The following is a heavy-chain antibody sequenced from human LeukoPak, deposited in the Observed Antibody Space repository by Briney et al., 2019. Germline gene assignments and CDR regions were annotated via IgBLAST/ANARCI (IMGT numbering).Heavy chain of an antibody. CDR3: ARDLGSTVVTHC. J-gene: IGHJ4*02. CDR2: INNDGTGT. Sequence: PGGSLRLSCAASGFTFSSYWMHWVRQAPGKGLVWVSRINNDGTGTSYADSVRGRFTISRDNAKNTLFLQMNSLRAEDTAVYYCARDLGSTVVTHCWGQGTLVTVSS. CDR1: GFTFSSYW. V-gene: IGHV3-74*01. D-gene: IGHD4-23*01.